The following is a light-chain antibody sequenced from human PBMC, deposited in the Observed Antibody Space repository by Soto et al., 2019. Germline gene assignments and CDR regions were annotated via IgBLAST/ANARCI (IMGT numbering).Light chain of an antibody. J-gene: IGLJ3*02. CDR2: EVS. Sequence: QSVLTQPASVSGSPGQSITISCTGTSSDVGAYNFVSWYQHHPGTAPKLMIYEVSNRPSGASNRFSGSKSGNTASLTISGLPTEDEADYYCYSYRGSNAWVFGGGTKLTVL. CDR3: YSYRGSNAWV. V-gene: IGLV2-14*01. CDR1: SSDVGAYNF.